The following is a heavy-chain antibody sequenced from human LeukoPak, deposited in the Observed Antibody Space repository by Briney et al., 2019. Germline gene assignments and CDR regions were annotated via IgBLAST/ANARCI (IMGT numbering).Heavy chain of an antibody. CDR2: INPSGGST. J-gene: IGHJ4*02. Sequence: ASVKVSCKASGYTFTSYYMHWVRQAPGQGLEWMGIINPSGGSTSYAQKFQGRVTMTRDTSTSTVYMELSSLRSEDTAVYYCARDPSTRNYHDSSGYYYFDYWGQGTLVTVSS. CDR3: ARDPSTRNYHDSSGYYYFDY. CDR1: GYTFTSYY. D-gene: IGHD3-22*01. V-gene: IGHV1-46*01.